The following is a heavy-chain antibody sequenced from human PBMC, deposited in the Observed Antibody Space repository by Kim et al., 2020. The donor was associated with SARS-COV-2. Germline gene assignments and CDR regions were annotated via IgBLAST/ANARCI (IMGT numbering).Heavy chain of an antibody. V-gene: IGHV4-38-2*02. CDR3: ASDRTGGVVDY. J-gene: IGHJ4*02. Sequence: SETLSLTCTVSGYSISSGYYWGWIRQPPGKGLEWIGSIYHSGSTYYNPSLKSRVTISVDTSKNQFSLKMSSVTAADTAVYYCASDRTGGVVDYWGEGT. CDR2: IYHSGST. D-gene: IGHD7-27*01. CDR1: GYSISSGYY.